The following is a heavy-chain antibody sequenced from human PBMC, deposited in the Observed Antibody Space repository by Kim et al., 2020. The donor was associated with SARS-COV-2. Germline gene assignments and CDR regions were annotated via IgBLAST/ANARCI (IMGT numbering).Heavy chain of an antibody. J-gene: IGHJ4*02. CDR2: IGTTGDT. CDR3: ARAISNFRGVNYFDF. CDR1: GFTFSNYD. Sequence: GGSLRLSCAASGFTFSNYDMHWVRQTTGKGPEWVSAIGTTGDTYYPGSVKGRFTISRENAKNSLYLQMNSLRAGDTAVYYCARAISNFRGVNYFDFWGRG. V-gene: IGHV3-13*01. D-gene: IGHD3-10*01.